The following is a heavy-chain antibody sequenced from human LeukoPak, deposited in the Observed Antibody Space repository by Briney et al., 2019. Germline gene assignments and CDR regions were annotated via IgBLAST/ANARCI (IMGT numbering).Heavy chain of an antibody. J-gene: IGHJ4*02. V-gene: IGHV4-59*01. CDR1: GGSISAYY. D-gene: IGHD6-13*01. Sequence: TSETLSLTCTVSGGSISAYYWSWIRQPPGKGLEWIGYIYNSGSANYNPSLQSRVTILIDTSKKQFSLKVSSVTAADTAVYYCAREAAVGTGGFDYWGQGNLVSVSS. CDR2: IYNSGSA. CDR3: AREAAVGTGGFDY.